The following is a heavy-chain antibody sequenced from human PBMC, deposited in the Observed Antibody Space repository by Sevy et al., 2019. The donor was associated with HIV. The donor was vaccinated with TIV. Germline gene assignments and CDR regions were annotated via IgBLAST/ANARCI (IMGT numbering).Heavy chain of an antibody. V-gene: IGHV1-24*01. CDR1: GYTLTELS. Sequence: ASVKVSCKVSGYTLTELSMHWVRQAPGKGLEWMGGFDPEDGETIYAQKFQGRVTMTEDTSTDTAYMELSGLRSEDTAVYYCATGFPAVAPYYFDYWGQGTLVTVSS. J-gene: IGHJ4*02. CDR3: ATGFPAVAPYYFDY. CDR2: FDPEDGET. D-gene: IGHD6-19*01.